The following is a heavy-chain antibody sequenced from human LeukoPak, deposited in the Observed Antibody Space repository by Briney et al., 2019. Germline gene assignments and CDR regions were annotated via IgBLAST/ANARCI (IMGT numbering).Heavy chain of an antibody. CDR1: GGSISSYC. CDR3: ARLGTYSGYDLVDY. CDR2: IYYSGST. Sequence: SETLSLTCTVSGGSISSYCWSWIRQPPGKGLEWIGYIYYSGSTNYNPSLKSRVTISVDTSKNQFSLKLSSVTAADTAVYYCARLGTYSGYDLVDYWGQGTLVTVSS. D-gene: IGHD5-12*01. J-gene: IGHJ4*02. V-gene: IGHV4-59*08.